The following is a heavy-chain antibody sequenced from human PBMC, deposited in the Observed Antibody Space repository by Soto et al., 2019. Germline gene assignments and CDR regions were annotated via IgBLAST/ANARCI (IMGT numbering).Heavy chain of an antibody. D-gene: IGHD6-6*01. J-gene: IGHJ3*02. V-gene: IGHV3-48*04. Sequence: GGSLRLSCAASGFTFSSYSMNWVRQAPGKGLEWVSYISSSSTIYYADSVKGRFTISRDNAKNSLYLQMNSLRAEDTAVYYCARDSPEYSSSWDAFDIWGQGTMVTVSS. CDR2: ISSSSTI. CDR3: ARDSPEYSSSWDAFDI. CDR1: GFTFSSYS.